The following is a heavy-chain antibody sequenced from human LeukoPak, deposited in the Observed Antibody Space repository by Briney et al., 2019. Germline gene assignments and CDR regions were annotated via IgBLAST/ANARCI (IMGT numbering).Heavy chain of an antibody. J-gene: IGHJ3*02. Sequence: GESLKISCKGSGYSFTSYWIRRVRQMPGKGLEWMGIIYPGDSDTRYSPSFQGQVTISADKSISTAYLQWSSLKASDTAMYYCASDIGGGLSSSSIYDAFDIWGQGTMVTVSS. D-gene: IGHD6-13*01. CDR1: GYSFTSYW. CDR2: IYPGDSDT. CDR3: ASDIGGGLSSSSIYDAFDI. V-gene: IGHV5-51*01.